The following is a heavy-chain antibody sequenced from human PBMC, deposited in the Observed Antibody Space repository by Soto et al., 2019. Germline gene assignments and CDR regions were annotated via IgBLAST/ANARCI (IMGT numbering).Heavy chain of an antibody. D-gene: IGHD2-21*01. CDR1: GIAFNNYA. Sequence: GGSLRLSCTASGIAFNNYAMTWVRQAPGKGLEWVATITTGGDKTYYTDSVKGRFTISRDNSKNTLFLHMSNLRAEDTAFYYCAKNFVGRNYLDHWGQGNLVNVSS. J-gene: IGHJ4*02. CDR3: AKNFVGRNYLDH. CDR2: ITTGGDKT. V-gene: IGHV3-23*01.